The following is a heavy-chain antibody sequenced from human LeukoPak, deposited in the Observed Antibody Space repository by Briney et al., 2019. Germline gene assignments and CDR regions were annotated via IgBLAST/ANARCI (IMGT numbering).Heavy chain of an antibody. J-gene: IGHJ4*02. Sequence: GASVKVSCKASGGTFSSYAISWVRQAPGQGLEWMGGIIPIFGTANYAQKFQGRVTITTDESTSTAYMELSSLRSEDTAVYYCASGFWSGYGYDYWGQGTLVTVSS. CDR2: IIPIFGTA. V-gene: IGHV1-69*05. D-gene: IGHD3-3*01. CDR3: ASGFWSGYGYDY. CDR1: GGTFSSYA.